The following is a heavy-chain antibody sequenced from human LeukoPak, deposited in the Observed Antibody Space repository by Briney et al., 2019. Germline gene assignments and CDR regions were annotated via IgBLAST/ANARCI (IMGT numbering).Heavy chain of an antibody. D-gene: IGHD6-13*01. CDR2: ISTYNGNK. J-gene: IGHJ6*03. Sequence: ASVKVTRKGSGYTFTSYGISWVRQAPAQGLEWKGWISTYNGNKNYAQKIQGRVTMTTDTSTSTDYMELRSLRSDDTDVYYCARVRDSSSWYGYYYYYMDVWGKGTTVTVSS. CDR3: ARVRDSSSWYGYYYYYMDV. CDR1: GYTFTSYG. V-gene: IGHV1-18*01.